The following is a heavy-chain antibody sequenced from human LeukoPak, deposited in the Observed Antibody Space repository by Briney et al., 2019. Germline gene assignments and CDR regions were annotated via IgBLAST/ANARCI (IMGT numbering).Heavy chain of an antibody. V-gene: IGHV1-2*02. CDR2: INPNSGGT. J-gene: IGHJ4*02. CDR3: AREGYGDYHVGY. Sequence: ASVKVSCKASGYTSTGYYMHWVRQAPGQGLEWMGWINPNSGGTNYAQKFQGRVTMTRDTSISTAYMELSRLRSDDTAVYYCAREGYGDYHVGYWGQGTLVTVSS. CDR1: GYTSTGYY. D-gene: IGHD4-17*01.